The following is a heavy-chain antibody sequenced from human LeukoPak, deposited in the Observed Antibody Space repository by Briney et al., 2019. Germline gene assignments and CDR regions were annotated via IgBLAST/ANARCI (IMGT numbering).Heavy chain of an antibody. V-gene: IGHV3-74*01. Sequence: PGGSLRLSCAASGFMFSNYWMHWVRQAPGKGLVWVSRINSDGSSTNYADSVKSRFTISRDNAKNTVYLQMNSLRAEDTAVYYCANGAFRLYYIDVWGKGTTVTVSS. CDR2: INSDGSST. J-gene: IGHJ6*03. D-gene: IGHD3-16*01. CDR1: GFMFSNYW. CDR3: ANGAFRLYYIDV.